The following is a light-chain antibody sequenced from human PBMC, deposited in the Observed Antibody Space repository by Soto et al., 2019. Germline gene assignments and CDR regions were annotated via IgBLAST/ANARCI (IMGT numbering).Light chain of an antibody. CDR1: QSVSGSH. V-gene: IGKV3-20*01. CDR2: DAS. J-gene: IGKJ1*01. Sequence: ENVLTQSPGTLSLSPGERATLSCRASQSVSGSHLAWYQQKPGQAPRLLIYDASNRATGIPDRFSGSGSGTDFTLTISRLEPEDFAVYFCLQSVASPWTFGQGARVEIK. CDR3: LQSVASPWT.